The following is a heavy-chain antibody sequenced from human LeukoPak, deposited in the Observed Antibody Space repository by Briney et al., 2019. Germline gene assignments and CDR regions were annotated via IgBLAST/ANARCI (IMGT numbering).Heavy chain of an antibody. CDR1: GFIFRNYA. D-gene: IGHD2-21*01. CDR2: ISYDGIDK. CDR3: GSCLAYCRETSLGNDAFDI. J-gene: IGHJ3*02. Sequence: PERSLRLSCAASGFIFRNYALHWLRQTPGKGLEWVAVISYDGIDKYYADSVKGRFTVSRDNFLNTLYLQMNNLRDEDTAVYYCGSCLAYCRETSLGNDAFDIWGQGTKVTVSS. V-gene: IGHV3-30-3*01.